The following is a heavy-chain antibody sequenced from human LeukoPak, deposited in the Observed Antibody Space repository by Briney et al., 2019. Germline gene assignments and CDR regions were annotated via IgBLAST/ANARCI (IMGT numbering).Heavy chain of an antibody. CDR2: IRYDGSNK. CDR3: ATKQWLAPPPDS. Sequence: GGSLILSCAASGFTFSSYGMHWVRQAPGKGLEWVAFIRYDGSNKYYADSVKGRFTISRDNSKNTLYLQMNSLRAEDTAVYYCATKQWLAPPPDSWGQGTPVTVSS. J-gene: IGHJ4*02. V-gene: IGHV3-30*02. D-gene: IGHD6-19*01. CDR1: GFTFSSYG.